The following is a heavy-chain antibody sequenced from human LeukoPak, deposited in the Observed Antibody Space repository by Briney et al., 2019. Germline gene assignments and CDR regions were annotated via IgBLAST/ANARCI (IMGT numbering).Heavy chain of an antibody. CDR1: GYSFTTYD. CDR2: MNPNSGNT. V-gene: IGHV1-8*01. Sequence: ASVKVSCKASGYSFTTYDINCVRQATGQGLEWMGWMNPNSGNTGYAQKFQGRVTITRNTSISTAYMELSSLRSEDTAVYYCARGNSNYDWFDPWGQGTLVTVSS. J-gene: IGHJ5*02. D-gene: IGHD4-11*01. CDR3: ARGNSNYDWFDP.